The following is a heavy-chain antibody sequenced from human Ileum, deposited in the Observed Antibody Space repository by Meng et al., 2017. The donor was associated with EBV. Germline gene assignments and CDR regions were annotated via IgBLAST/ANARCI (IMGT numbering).Heavy chain of an antibody. CDR3: ARDRSGSYYSPTFDY. D-gene: IGHD3-10*01. CDR2: IYYSGST. CDR1: GGSISSSSDY. Sequence: QLHLAASCPGLVKPSHTLSLTGTVSGGSISSSSDYWGWIRQPPGKGLEWIGSIYYSGSTYYNPPLKSRVTISVDTSKNQFSLKLSSVTAADTAVYYCARDRSGSYYSPTFDYWGQGTLVTVSS. J-gene: IGHJ4*02. V-gene: IGHV4-39*07.